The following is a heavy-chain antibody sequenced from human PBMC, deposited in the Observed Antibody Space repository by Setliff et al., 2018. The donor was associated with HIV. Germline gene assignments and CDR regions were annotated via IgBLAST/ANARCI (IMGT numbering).Heavy chain of an antibody. V-gene: IGHV4-39*07. CDR3: ARDMTYYFDSSGSFGWFDP. Sequence: SETLSLTCTVSGGSIRSSTYYRGWIRQSPGKGLEWIGSLHYSGNTYYNSSLKSRVTISLDTSKNQFSLKLNSVTAADTAVYYCARDMTYYFDSSGSFGWFDPWGQGTLGTVSS. J-gene: IGHJ5*02. D-gene: IGHD3-22*01. CDR1: GGSIRSSTYY. CDR2: LHYSGNT.